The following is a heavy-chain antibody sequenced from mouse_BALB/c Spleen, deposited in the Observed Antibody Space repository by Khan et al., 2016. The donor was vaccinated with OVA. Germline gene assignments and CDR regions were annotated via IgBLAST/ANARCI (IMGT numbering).Heavy chain of an antibody. Sequence: QVQLKQSGAELVKPGASVRLSCKASGHTFTSYYLYWVKQRPGQGFEWIGDINPSNGGTNFNEKFKTKVTLTVDKSSSTAYMQLNSLKSEDSAVYYCTRSGYGSFAYWGQGTLVTVSA. CDR3: TRSGYGSFAY. CDR2: INPSNGGT. D-gene: IGHD2-2*01. V-gene: IGHV1S81*02. J-gene: IGHJ3*01. CDR1: GHTFTSYY.